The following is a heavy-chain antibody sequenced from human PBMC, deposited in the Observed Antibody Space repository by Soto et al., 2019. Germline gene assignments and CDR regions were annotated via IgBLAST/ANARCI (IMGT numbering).Heavy chain of an antibody. CDR3: TRSYHTYYFDY. CDR1: GFSFSNAW. V-gene: IGHV3-15*07. D-gene: IGHD3-10*01. J-gene: IGHJ4*02. Sequence: GGSLRLSCAASGFSFSNAWMNWFRQAPGKGLEWVGRIKSKTDGGTTDYAASVKGRFTISRDDSENTLYLQINSLKTEDTAVYYCTRSYHTYYFDYWGQGTLVTVSS. CDR2: IKSKTDGGTT.